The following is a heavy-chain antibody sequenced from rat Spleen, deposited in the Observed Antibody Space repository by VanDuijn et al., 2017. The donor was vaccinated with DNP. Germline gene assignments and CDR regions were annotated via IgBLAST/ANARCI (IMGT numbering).Heavy chain of an antibody. CDR1: GFIISDYF. J-gene: IGHJ2*01. D-gene: IGHD4-1*01. V-gene: IGHV5-22*01. Sequence: EVQLVEAGGGLVQPGRSLKLSCAASGFIISDYFMAWVRQAPTKGLEWVAYISLDGGRTYYGDSVKGRFTISRDNTKNTLYLQMNGLRSEDTATYYCASWGLRAYYFDSWGQGVMVTVSS. CDR2: ISLDGGRT. CDR3: ASWGLRAYYFDS.